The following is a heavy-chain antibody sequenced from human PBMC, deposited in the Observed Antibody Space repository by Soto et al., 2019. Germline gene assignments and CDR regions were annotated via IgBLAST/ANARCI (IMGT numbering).Heavy chain of an antibody. CDR2: VYHTGRT. CDR3: ARDFAYFDS. CDR1: GGSFKRGIYS. V-gene: IGHV4-61*01. Sequence: PSETLSLTWTVSGGSFKRGIYSWIWIRQPPGKGLEWIGYVYHTGRTSYNPSLKSRVSISMDTSKNQFSLNLDSVTAADTAVYFCARDFAYFDSWGQGTLVTVSS. D-gene: IGHD3-3*01. J-gene: IGHJ4*02.